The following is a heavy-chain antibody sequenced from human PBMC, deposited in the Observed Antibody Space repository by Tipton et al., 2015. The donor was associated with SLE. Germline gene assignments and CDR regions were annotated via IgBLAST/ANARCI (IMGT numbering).Heavy chain of an antibody. J-gene: IGHJ2*01. D-gene: IGHD6-25*01. CDR2: INHSGRT. CDR3: ARRAAWWYFDL. V-gene: IGHV4-38-2*01. Sequence: WSWIRLPPGKGLEWIGSINHSGRTSYNPSLESRVTISADMSKNQFSLTLSDVSAADTAVYFCARRAAWWYFDLWGRGTLVTVSS.